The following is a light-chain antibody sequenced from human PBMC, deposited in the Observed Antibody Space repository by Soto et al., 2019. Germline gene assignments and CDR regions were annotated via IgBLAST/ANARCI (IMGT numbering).Light chain of an antibody. V-gene: IGLV2-14*01. CDR2: EVT. CDR3: SSYISSSTVV. Sequence: QSALTQPASVYGSPGQSITISCTGTSSDVGGYNYVSWYQQHPGKAPKLMIYEVTNRPSGVSNRFSGSKSGNTASLTISGLQAEDEADYYCSSYISSSTVVFGGGTKLTVL. J-gene: IGLJ2*01. CDR1: SSDVGGYNY.